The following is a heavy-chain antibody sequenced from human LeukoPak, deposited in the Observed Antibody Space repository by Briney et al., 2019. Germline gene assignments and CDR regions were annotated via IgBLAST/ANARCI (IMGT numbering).Heavy chain of an antibody. Sequence: ASVKVSCKASGYTFTGYYMHWVRQAPGQGLEWMGWIDPNSGGTNYAQKFQGRVTMTRDTSISTAYMELSRLRSDDTAVYYCASHYYDYIWGSYRPFDYWGQGTLVTVSS. CDR3: ASHYYDYIWGSYRPFDY. CDR1: GYTFTGYY. V-gene: IGHV1-2*02. CDR2: IDPNSGGT. D-gene: IGHD3-16*02. J-gene: IGHJ4*02.